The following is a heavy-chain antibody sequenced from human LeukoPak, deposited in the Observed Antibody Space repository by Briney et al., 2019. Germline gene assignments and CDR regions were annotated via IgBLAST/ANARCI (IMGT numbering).Heavy chain of an antibody. CDR3: ARDPTRRFDL. V-gene: IGHV3-7*01. CDR1: GFTFSDYY. J-gene: IGHJ4*02. CDR2: IVEDGSET. Sequence: GGSLRLPCAASGFTFSDYYMSWIRQAPGKGLEWVASIVEDGSETYYLDSVKGRFTFSRDNAKNSLYLQMNSLRGEDTAVYYCARDPTRRFDLWGQGTLVTVSS.